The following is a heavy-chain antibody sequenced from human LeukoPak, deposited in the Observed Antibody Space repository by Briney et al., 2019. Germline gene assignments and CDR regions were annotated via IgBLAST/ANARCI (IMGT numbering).Heavy chain of an antibody. CDR3: LRSHGAY. J-gene: IGHJ4*02. Sequence: SETLSLTCTVFGGSISSSGYLWGWIRQPPGKGLELIGNIRYSGITYYNPSLKSRVTISVDTSKNQFSLKLSSVTAADTAVYYCLRSHGAYWGQGTLVTVSS. CDR1: GGSISSSGYL. D-gene: IGHD3-10*01. V-gene: IGHV4-39*01. CDR2: IRYSGIT.